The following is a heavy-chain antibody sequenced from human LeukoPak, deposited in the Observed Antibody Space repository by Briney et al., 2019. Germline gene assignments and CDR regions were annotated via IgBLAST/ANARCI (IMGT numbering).Heavy chain of an antibody. CDR2: ISYDGSNK. D-gene: IGHD3-16*01. CDR3: ARGGYDY. Sequence: PGRSLRLSCAASGFTFSSYGMHWVRQAPGKGLEWVAVISYDGSNKYYADSVKGRFTISRDNSKNTLYLQMNSLRAEDTAVYYCARGGYDYWGQRTLVTVSS. V-gene: IGHV3-30*19. CDR1: GFTFSSYG. J-gene: IGHJ4*02.